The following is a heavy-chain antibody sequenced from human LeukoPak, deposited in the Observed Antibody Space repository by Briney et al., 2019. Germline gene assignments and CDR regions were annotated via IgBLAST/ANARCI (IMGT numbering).Heavy chain of an antibody. J-gene: IGHJ4*02. Sequence: QAGGSLRLSCAASGLTVSSNSMSWVRQAPGKGLEWVSFIYSGGSTYYADSVKGRFTISRDNSKNTLYVQMNSLRPEDTATYYCAKVKYTGYSPTHFFDFWGQGTRVTVSS. CDR1: GLTVSSNS. CDR3: AKVKYTGYSPTHFFDF. D-gene: IGHD2-2*02. V-gene: IGHV3-53*01. CDR2: IYSGGST.